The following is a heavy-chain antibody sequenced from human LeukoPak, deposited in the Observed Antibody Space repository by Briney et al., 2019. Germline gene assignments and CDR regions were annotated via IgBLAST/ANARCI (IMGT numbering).Heavy chain of an antibody. Sequence: GGSLRLSCAASGFTFSSYSMNWVRQAPGKGLEWVSSISSSSSYIYYADSVKGRFTISRDNAKNSLYLQMNSLRAEDTAVYNCARFVVVTALDAFDIWGQGTMVTVSS. J-gene: IGHJ3*02. D-gene: IGHD2-21*02. CDR3: ARFVVVTALDAFDI. CDR1: GFTFSSYS. CDR2: ISSSSSYI. V-gene: IGHV3-21*01.